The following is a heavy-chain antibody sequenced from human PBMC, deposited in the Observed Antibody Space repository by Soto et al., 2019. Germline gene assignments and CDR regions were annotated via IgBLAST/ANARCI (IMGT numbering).Heavy chain of an antibody. CDR2: IYNSGTT. V-gene: IGHV4-4*07. CDR3: ARGHYCGDECYFAY. D-gene: IGHD2-21*01. J-gene: IGHJ4*02. Sequence: KPSETLSLTCSVFGGSISSYYWSWIRQPAGKGLEWIGRIYNSGTTNYNPSLESRVTMSVDPSKNQISLKLSSATAADTAIYYCARGHYCGDECYFAYWGQGTLVTVSS. CDR1: GGSISSYY.